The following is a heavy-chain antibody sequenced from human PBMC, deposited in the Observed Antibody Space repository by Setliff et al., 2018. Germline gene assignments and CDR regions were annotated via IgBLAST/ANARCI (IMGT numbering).Heavy chain of an antibody. CDR2: TIPIFGTT. J-gene: IGHJ6*03. V-gene: IGHV1-69*05. D-gene: IGHD2-15*01. CDR3: AREGVDTRSSTDYRYYMDV. CDR1: GGTFSSYG. Sequence: RASVKVSCKASGGTFSSYGISWVRQAPGQGLEWMGGTIPIFGTTDYAQKFQGRVTIMTDESTSTAYMEVSSLRYEDTAVYYCAREGVDTRSSTDYRYYMDVWGKGTTVTVSS.